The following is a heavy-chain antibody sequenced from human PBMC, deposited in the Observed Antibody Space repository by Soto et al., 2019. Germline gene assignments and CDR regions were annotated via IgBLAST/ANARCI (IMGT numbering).Heavy chain of an antibody. D-gene: IGHD6-13*01. V-gene: IGHV2-5*02. CDR1: GVSLSTTGVG. CDR2: IYLDGSK. J-gene: IGHJ5*02. CDR3: VHRGYIAAAASGNWFDP. Sequence: QITLKESGPTLVKPTQTLTLTCTFSGVSLSTTGVGVGWIRQPPGKALEWLALIYLDGSKRYSPSLNIRLTITKDTSNNQAVLTMTNMGPVDTATYYCVHRGYIAAAASGNWFDPWGQGTLVTVSS.